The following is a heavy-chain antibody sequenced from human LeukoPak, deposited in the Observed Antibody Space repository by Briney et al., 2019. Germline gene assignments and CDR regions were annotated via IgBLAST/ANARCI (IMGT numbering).Heavy chain of an antibody. V-gene: IGHV3-7*02. Sequence: PGGSLRLSCAASGFTFSGYWMDWVRQTPGKGLEWVANIKPDGSEIYYVDSVEGRFTISRENANNSLSLQMNSVRAEDTAVYYCAYSNNLNLWGQGTLVTVSS. CDR2: IKPDGSEI. J-gene: IGHJ4*02. D-gene: IGHD6-13*01. CDR1: GFTFSGYW. CDR3: AYSNNLNL.